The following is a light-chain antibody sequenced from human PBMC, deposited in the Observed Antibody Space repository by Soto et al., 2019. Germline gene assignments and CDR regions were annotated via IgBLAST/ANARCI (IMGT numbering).Light chain of an antibody. CDR2: DAS. CDR1: QDISNH. J-gene: IGKJ3*01. CDR3: QKHDGVPL. V-gene: IGKV1-33*01. Sequence: DIQLTQSPSSLSASVGDRVTITCQASQDISNHLNWYQQKPGKAPNLLIYDASDLETGVPSRFSGGGSGTFFSFTINSLQPEDIATYCCQKHDGVPLFGPGTKVEIK.